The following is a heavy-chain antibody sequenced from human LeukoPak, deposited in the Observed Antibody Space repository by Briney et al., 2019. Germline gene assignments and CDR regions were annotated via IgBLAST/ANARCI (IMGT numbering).Heavy chain of an antibody. J-gene: IGHJ4*02. CDR1: GGSISSYY. CDR3: ASRDYYDSSGYYL. V-gene: IGHV4-59*01. Sequence: PSETLSLTCTVSGGSISSYYWSWIRQPPGKGLEWIGYISYSGSTNNNPSLRSRVTISLDTSKNQFSLKLSSVTAADTAVYYCASRDYYDSSGYYLWGQGTLVTVSS. CDR2: ISYSGST. D-gene: IGHD3-22*01.